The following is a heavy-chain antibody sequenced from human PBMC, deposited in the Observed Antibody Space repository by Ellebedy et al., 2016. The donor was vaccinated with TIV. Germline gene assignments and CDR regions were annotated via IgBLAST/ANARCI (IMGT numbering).Heavy chain of an antibody. CDR2: ISLSSSTI. CDR1: GFTFSSYS. D-gene: IGHD3-10*01. V-gene: IGHV3-48*01. CDR3: ARSYYGSGSPDY. J-gene: IGHJ4*02. Sequence: GESLKISCAASGFTFSSYSMNWVRQAPGKGLEWVSHISLSSSTIYYADSVKGRFTISRDNAKNSLYLQMNSLRGEDTALYYCARSYYGSGSPDYWGQGTLVTVSS.